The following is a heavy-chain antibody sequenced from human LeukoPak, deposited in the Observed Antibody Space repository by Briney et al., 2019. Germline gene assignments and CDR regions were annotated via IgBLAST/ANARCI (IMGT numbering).Heavy chain of an antibody. J-gene: IGHJ3*02. CDR1: GFTFTSHS. Sequence: GGSLRLSCAASGFTFTSHSMNWVRQAPGKVLEWVSSIGSRSTSIYYADSAKGRFTISRDNAKNSLYLKMNSLRAEDTAVYYCARESSESFDIWGQGTMVTVSS. CDR2: IGSRSTSI. CDR3: ARESSESFDI. V-gene: IGHV3-21*01. D-gene: IGHD6-25*01.